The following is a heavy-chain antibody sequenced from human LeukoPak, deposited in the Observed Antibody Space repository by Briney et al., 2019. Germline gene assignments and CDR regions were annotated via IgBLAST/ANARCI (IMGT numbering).Heavy chain of an antibody. CDR1: GVSISSDDYC. J-gene: IGHJ4*02. CDR3: ATDSAFSHSHQGAFAY. Sequence: SQTLSLTCTVSGVSISSDDYCWSWIRQPAGQGLEWIGRICASGSANYHPSLKSRVTASLDTPKNQFLLRLNTVTAADTAVYYCATDSAFSHSHQGAFAYWGQGTRVTVSS. D-gene: IGHD4/OR15-4a*01. V-gene: IGHV4-61*02. CDR2: ICASGSA.